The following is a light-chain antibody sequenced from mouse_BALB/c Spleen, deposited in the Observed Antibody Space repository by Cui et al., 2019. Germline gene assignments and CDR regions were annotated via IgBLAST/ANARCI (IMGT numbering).Light chain of an antibody. CDR3: QQWSSNPLT. V-gene: IGKV4-68*01. CDR1: SSVSY. CDR2: VTS. Sequence: QIVLTQSTALMSASPGEKVTMTCSASSSVSYMYWYQQKPRSSPKPWSYVTSNLASGVPARFSGSGSGTSYSLTISSMEAEDAATYYCQQWSSNPLTFGAGTKLELK. J-gene: IGKJ5*01.